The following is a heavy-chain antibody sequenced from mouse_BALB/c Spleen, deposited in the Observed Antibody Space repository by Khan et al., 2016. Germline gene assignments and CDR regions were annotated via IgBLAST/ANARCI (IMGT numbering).Heavy chain of an antibody. CDR2: IDPSDSET. V-gene: IGHV1S126*01. J-gene: IGHJ4*01. CDR1: GYSFTSYW. Sequence: QVQLKESGPQLVRPGASVKISCKASGYSFTSYWMHWVKQRPGQGLEWIGMIDPSDSETRLNQKFKDKATLTVDKSSSTAYMQLSSPTSEDSAVYCWARRYLYAFDYWGQGTTVTVSS. D-gene: IGHD2-12*01. CDR3: ARRYLYAFDY.